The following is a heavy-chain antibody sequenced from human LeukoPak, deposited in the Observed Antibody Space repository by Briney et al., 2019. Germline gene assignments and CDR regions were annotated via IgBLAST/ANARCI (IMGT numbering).Heavy chain of an antibody. D-gene: IGHD1-26*01. V-gene: IGHV4-59*01. CDR3: ARKGSGSYFDY. J-gene: IGHJ4*02. CDR1: GDSINSYY. CDR2: IYYSGRS. Sequence: SETLSLTCTVSGDSINSYYWSWIRQPPGKGLEWIGHIYYSGRSNYNPSLKSRVTISVDTSKNQFSLKLSSVTAADTAVYHCARKGSGSYFDYWGQGTLATVSS.